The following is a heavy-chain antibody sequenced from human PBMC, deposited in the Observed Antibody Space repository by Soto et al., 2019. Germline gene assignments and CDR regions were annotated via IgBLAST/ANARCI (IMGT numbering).Heavy chain of an antibody. V-gene: IGHV3-9*01. J-gene: IGHJ6*02. D-gene: IGHD6-6*01. Sequence: SGGSLRLSCAASGFTFGDKGMHWVRQAPGKGLEWVSGISWNSGSIGYADSVKGRFTISRDNAKNSLYLQMNSLRAEDTALYYCAKGSSSSRTAYYYYGMDVWGQGTTVTVSS. CDR3: AKGSSSSRTAYYYYGMDV. CDR2: ISWNSGSI. CDR1: GFTFGDKG.